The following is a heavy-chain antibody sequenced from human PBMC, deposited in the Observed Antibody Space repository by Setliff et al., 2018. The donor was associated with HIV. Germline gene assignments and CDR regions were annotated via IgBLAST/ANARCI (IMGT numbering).Heavy chain of an antibody. V-gene: IGHV4-39*01. J-gene: IGHJ4*02. D-gene: IGHD6-13*01. CDR1: GGSISSSSYY. CDR3: ARHWLKPIQELQQLPLLDYFDY. Sequence: LSLTCTVSGGSISSSSYYWGWIRQPPGKGLEWIGSIYYSGSTYYNPSLKSRVTISVDTSKNQFSLKLSSVTAADTAVYYCARHWLKPIQELQQLPLLDYFDYWGQGTLVTVSS. CDR2: IYYSGST.